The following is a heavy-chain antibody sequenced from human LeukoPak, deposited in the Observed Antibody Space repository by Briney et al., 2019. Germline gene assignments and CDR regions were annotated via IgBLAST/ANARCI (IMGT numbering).Heavy chain of an antibody. D-gene: IGHD3-9*01. Sequence: SETLSLTCTVSGGSISSSGYYWGWLRQPPGRGREWVGSLYYSGSTYYNPSLKSRVTISVDTSNNHFSLQLSSVTAADTAFYYCATDILTGYHAFDCWGQGTLVTVSS. CDR1: GGSISSSGYY. CDR2: LYYSGST. J-gene: IGHJ4*02. V-gene: IGHV4-39*02. CDR3: ATDILTGYHAFDC.